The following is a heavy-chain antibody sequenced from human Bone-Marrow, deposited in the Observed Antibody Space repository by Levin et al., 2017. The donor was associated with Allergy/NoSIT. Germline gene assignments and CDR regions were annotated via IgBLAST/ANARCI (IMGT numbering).Heavy chain of an antibody. CDR2: ISSIVSYI. D-gene: IGHD3-22*01. J-gene: IGHJ4*02. CDR1: GFTFSSYS. CDR3: VRDRLYDTSGYYYSASFDS. V-gene: IGHV3-21*01. Sequence: ETLSLTCAASGFTFSSYSMNWVRQAPGKGLEWVSSISSIVSYIYYADSVKGRFTISRDNAKNSLFLEMDSLRAEDTAVYYCVRDRLYDTSGYYYSASFDSWGQGTLVTVSS.